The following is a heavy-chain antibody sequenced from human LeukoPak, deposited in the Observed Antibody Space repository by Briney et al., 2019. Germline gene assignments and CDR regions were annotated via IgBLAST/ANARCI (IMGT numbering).Heavy chain of an antibody. CDR3: ARELGGDYGEAFDI. D-gene: IGHD4-17*01. J-gene: IGHJ3*02. Sequence: GGSLRLSCAASGFTFSTYSMNWVRQAPGKRREWVSSIGGSSTSIYYADSVKGRFTISRDNAKSSLYLQMNSLRAEDAAVYYCARELGGDYGEAFDIWGQGTMVTVSS. V-gene: IGHV3-21*01. CDR1: GFTFSTYS. CDR2: IGGSSTSI.